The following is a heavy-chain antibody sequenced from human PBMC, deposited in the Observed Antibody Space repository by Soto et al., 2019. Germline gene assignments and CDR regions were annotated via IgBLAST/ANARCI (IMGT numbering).Heavy chain of an antibody. V-gene: IGHV5-51*03. J-gene: IGHJ3*02. CDR3: TRDLDYGGNSEDFDS. CDR1: EFSFNTYW. CDR2: IYPDDSRT. Sequence: VQLVQSGAEVKKPGESLKISCKGSEFSFNTYWIAWVRQRPGEGLKWMGIIYPDDSRTTYSPSFQGQVTISADKSINTAYLQWSSRKASDTAMYYCTRDLDYGGNSEDFDSWGQGTRVTVSS. D-gene: IGHD4-17*01.